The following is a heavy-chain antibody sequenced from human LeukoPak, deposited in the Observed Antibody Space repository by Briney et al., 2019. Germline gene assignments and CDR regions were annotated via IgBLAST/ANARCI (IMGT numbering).Heavy chain of an antibody. CDR3: ARELADTAMVSRGSIYYYYGMDV. CDR2: IIPIFGIA. Sequence: SVKLSCKASGGTFSSYAINWVRQAPGKGLEWMGRIIPIFGIANYAQKFQGRVTITADKSTSTAYMELSSMRSEDTAVYYCARELADTAMVSRGSIYYYYGMDVWGQGTTVTVSS. J-gene: IGHJ6*02. CDR1: GGTFSSYA. V-gene: IGHV1-69*04. D-gene: IGHD5-18*01.